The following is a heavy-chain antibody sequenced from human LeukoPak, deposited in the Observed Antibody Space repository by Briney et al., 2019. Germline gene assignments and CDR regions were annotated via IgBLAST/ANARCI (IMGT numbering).Heavy chain of an antibody. CDR2: FDPEDGET. CDR3: ATVIGVVISSFDY. J-gene: IGHJ4*02. V-gene: IGHV1-24*01. Sequence: ASVKVSCKVSGCTLTELSMHWVRQAPGKGLEWMGGFDPEDGETIYAQKFQGRVTMTEDTSTDTAYMELSSLRSEDTAVYYCATVIGVVISSFDYWGQGTLVTVSS. CDR1: GCTLTELS. D-gene: IGHD3-3*01.